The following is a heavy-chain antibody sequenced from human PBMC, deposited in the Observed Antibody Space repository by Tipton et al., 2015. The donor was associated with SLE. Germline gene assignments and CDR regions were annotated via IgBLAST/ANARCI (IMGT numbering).Heavy chain of an antibody. D-gene: IGHD2-21*01. Sequence: TLSLTCSVSGDSIDNKNYYWGWIRQPPGKGLEWIGAIYYTGSAYYNPSLKNRVTISLVSSRDRFSLNLTSVTAADTAVYYCARGFRPYYFDPWGQGTLVTVSS. J-gene: IGHJ4*02. CDR1: GDSIDNKNYY. CDR2: IYYTGSA. V-gene: IGHV4-39*07. CDR3: ARGFRPYYFDP.